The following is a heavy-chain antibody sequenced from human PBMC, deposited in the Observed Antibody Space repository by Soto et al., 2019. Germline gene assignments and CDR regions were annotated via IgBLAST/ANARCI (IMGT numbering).Heavy chain of an antibody. D-gene: IGHD2-2*01. CDR1: GYIFTNYG. V-gene: IGHV1-18*01. J-gene: IGHJ6*04. CDR2: ISAYNGNT. Sequence: ASVKVSCKASGYIFTNYGINWVRQAPGQGLEWMGWISAYNGNTSYAQKLQGRVTMTTDTSTSTAYMELRSLRSDDTAIYYCARNYKGFFGASCYQYYYYGRAVWGKGTRATVSS. CDR3: ARNYKGFFGASCYQYYYYGRAV.